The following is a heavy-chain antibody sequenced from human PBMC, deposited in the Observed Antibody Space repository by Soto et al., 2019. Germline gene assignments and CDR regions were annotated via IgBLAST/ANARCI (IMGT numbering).Heavy chain of an antibody. CDR1: GFTFSNHG. CDR2: ISYDGSNE. CDR3: AKDRWLVSVSYYDMDV. D-gene: IGHD6-19*01. J-gene: IGHJ6*02. V-gene: IGHV3-30*18. Sequence: QVQLVESGGGVVQPGRSLRLSCAASGFTFSNHGMHWVRQPSGKGLEWLAVISYDGSNEYYADSVKGRFTISRDNSNNTGYLQMNSLRAEDTAVYYCAKDRWLVSVSYYDMDVWGQGTTVTVSS.